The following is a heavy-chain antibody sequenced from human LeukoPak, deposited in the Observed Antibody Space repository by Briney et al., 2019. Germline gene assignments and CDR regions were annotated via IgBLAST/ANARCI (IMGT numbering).Heavy chain of an antibody. CDR3: ARGGVYYDVLTGYFDY. J-gene: IGHJ4*02. V-gene: IGHV4-38-2*02. CDR2: IHYSGPT. D-gene: IGHD3-9*01. Sequence: SETLSLTCTVSDYSLSSGFYWGWIRQPPGKGLEWIASIHYSGPTYYNPSLESRVTISLDTSKNQFSLKLSSVTATDTAVYYCARGGVYYDVLTGYFDYWGQGTLVAVSS. CDR1: DYSLSSGFY.